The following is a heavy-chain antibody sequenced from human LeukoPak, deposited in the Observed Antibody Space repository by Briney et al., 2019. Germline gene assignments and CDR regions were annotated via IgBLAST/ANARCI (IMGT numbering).Heavy chain of an antibody. J-gene: IGHJ4*02. V-gene: IGHV3-7*01. CDR3: ARGGLRYFDWRYYFDY. D-gene: IGHD3-9*01. CDR1: GFTFSSYW. CDR2: IKQDGSEK. Sequence: GGSLRLSCAASGFTFSSYWMSWVRQAPGKGLEWVVNIKQDGSEKYYVDSVKGRFTISRDNAKNSLYLQMNSLRAEDTAVYYCARGGLRYFDWRYYFDYWGQGTLVTVSS.